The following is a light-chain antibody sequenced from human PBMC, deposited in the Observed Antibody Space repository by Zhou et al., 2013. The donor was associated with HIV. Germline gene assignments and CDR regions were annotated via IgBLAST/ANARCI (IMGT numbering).Light chain of an antibody. CDR3: QQHDTLPLT. CDR2: AAS. CDR1: QSISSY. J-gene: IGKJ3*01. V-gene: IGKV1-33*01. Sequence: GDRVTITCRASQSISSYLNWYQQKPGKAPKLLIYAASSLQSGVPSRFSGSGSGTDFTFTISSLQPEDIAVYYCQQHDTLPLTFGPGTKVDIK.